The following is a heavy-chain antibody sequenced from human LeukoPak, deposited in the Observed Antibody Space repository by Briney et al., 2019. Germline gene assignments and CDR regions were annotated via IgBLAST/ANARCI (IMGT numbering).Heavy chain of an antibody. V-gene: IGHV3-13*01. D-gene: IGHD3-16*01. Sequence: GGSLRLSCAASGSTFSSSDMHWVRPATGKGLEWVSAIGTAGDTYYPGSVKGRFTISRENAKNSLYLQMNSLRAGDTAVYYCARELGGGFDYWGQGTLVTVSS. J-gene: IGHJ4*02. CDR2: IGTAGDT. CDR3: ARELGGGFDY. CDR1: GSTFSSSD.